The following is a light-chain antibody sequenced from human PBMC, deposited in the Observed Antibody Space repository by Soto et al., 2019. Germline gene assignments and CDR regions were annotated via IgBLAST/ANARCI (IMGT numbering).Light chain of an antibody. CDR3: QQYNSAPNT. V-gene: IGKV1-27*01. CDR1: QDIIYY. Sequence: DIRMTQSPSSLSAFVGDTVTITCRASQDIIYYLAWYQQKPGKIPKLLIHSASTLQTGVQSRFSGTGSGTLFTPTINNLQPEDVATYYCQQYNSAPNTFGQGSRLEIK. CDR2: SAS. J-gene: IGKJ2*01.